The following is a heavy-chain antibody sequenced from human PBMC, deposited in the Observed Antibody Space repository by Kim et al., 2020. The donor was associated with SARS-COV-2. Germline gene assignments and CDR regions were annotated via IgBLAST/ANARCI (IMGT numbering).Heavy chain of an antibody. CDR1: GASVSSDPFY. D-gene: IGHD4-4*01. V-gene: IGHV4-61*01. J-gene: IGHJ5*02. CDR2: IYKIGST. CDR3: AGDTANRNYYH. Sequence: SETLSLTCTVSGASVSSDPFYWSWIRQPPGKGLEWIAYIYKIGSTNYNPSLKSRATISVDTSKNQLSLKLTSVTAADTAVYYCAGDTANRNYYHWGQGTLVSVSS.